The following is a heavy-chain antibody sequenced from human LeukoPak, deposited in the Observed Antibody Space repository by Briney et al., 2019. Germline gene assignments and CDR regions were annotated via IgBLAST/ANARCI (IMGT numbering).Heavy chain of an antibody. J-gene: IGHJ4*02. V-gene: IGHV3-21*01. D-gene: IGHD5-12*01. CDR3: ARDTITGDFDY. CDR1: GFTFSSYS. Sequence: GGSLRLSCAASGFTFSSYSMNWVRQAPGKGLEWVSSISSSSSYIYYADSVKGRFTISRDNAKNSLYLQVNSLRAEDTAVYYCARDTITGDFDYWGQGTLVTVSS. CDR2: ISSSSSYI.